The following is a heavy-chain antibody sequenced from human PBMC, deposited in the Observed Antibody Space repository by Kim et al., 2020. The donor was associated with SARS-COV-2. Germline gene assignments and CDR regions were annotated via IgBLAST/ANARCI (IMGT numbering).Heavy chain of an antibody. Sequence: AGSVGGRFSNSRDNSKNTVILQMNGLRAEDRAVYYCAKDSMAETVAFDSWGQGALVTVSS. D-gene: IGHD4-17*01. J-gene: IGHJ4*02. CDR3: AKDSMAETVAFDS. V-gene: IGHV3-23*01.